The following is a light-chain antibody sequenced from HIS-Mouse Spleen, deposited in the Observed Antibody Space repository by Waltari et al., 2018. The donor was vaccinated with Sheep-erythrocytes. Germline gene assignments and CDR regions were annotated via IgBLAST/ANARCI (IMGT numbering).Light chain of an antibody. J-gene: IGLJ3*02. CDR3: SSYTSSSTWV. Sequence: QSALTQPASVSGSPGQSITISCTGTSSAVGGYNYVSWYQQPPGKAPNLMIYEVSNRPSGVSNRFSGSKSGNTASLTISGLQAEDEADYYCSSYTSSSTWVFGGGTKLTVL. CDR1: SSAVGGYNY. CDR2: EVS. V-gene: IGLV2-14*01.